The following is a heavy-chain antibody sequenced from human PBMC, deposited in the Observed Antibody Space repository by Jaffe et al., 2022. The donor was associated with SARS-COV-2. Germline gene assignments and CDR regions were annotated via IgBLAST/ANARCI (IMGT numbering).Heavy chain of an antibody. CDR1: GDSFTNYW. V-gene: IGHV5-51*01. CDR2: IYPGDSDT. J-gene: IGHJ3*02. D-gene: IGHD1-26*01. CDR3: ASSGRYHHDAFEI. Sequence: EVQLVQSGAEVKKPGESLKISCKGSGDSFTNYWIGWVRQMPGKGLQWMGVIYPGDSDTRYSPSFQGQVTISADKSINTAYLQWSSLKASDTAMYYCASSGRYHHDAFEIWGQGSMVTVFS.